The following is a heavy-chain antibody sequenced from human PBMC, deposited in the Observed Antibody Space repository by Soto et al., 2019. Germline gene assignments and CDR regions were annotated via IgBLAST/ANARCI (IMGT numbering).Heavy chain of an antibody. Sequence: VQLVESGGGLIQPGGSLRLSCAASGFTVSNNHMTWVRQAAGKGLELVSFVHGGGSTSYADSVKGRFTISRDNSKNTLYLQMGSLSAEDTAIYYCAGRLTTAASLDYWGRGTLVTVSS. J-gene: IGHJ4*02. CDR1: GFTVSNNH. CDR3: AGRLTTAASLDY. D-gene: IGHD3-16*01. V-gene: IGHV3-53*01. CDR2: VHGGGST.